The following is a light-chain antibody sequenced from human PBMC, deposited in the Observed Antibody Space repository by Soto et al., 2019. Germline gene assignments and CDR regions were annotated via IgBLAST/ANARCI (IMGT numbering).Light chain of an antibody. CDR3: QQSYSTPPWT. CDR2: AAS. Sequence: DIQMTQSPSSLSACVGDRVTITCRASQSISSYLNWYQQKPGKAPKLLIYAASSLQSGVPSRFSGSGSGTDFTLTISSLQPEDCATYYCQQSYSTPPWTFGQGTKV. J-gene: IGKJ1*01. V-gene: IGKV1-39*01. CDR1: QSISSY.